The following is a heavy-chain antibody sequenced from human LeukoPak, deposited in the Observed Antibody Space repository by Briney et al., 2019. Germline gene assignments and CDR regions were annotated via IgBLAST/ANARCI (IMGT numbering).Heavy chain of an antibody. CDR2: ISGSGGST. CDR1: GFTFSSYG. J-gene: IGHJ4*02. D-gene: IGHD3-10*01. Sequence: GGSLRLSCAASGFTFSSYGMSWRRQAPGKGLEWVSAISGSGGSTYYADSVKGRFTISRDNSKNTLYLQMNSLRAEDTAVYYCAKDHGSGSYYKGYFDYWGQGTLVTVSS. V-gene: IGHV3-23*01. CDR3: AKDHGSGSYYKGYFDY.